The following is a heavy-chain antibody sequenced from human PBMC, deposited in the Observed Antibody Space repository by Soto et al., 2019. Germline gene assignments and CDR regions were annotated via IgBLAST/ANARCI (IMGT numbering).Heavy chain of an antibody. V-gene: IGHV3-30-3*01. CDR1: GFTFSRFS. J-gene: IGHJ6*02. CDR3: ARDHGMFLSYYYYGMDV. CDR2: ISYDGSNT. D-gene: IGHD3-10*02. Sequence: SGGSLRLSCAASGFTFSRFSMHWVRQAPGKGLAWVAVISYDGSNTHYAESVKGRFNISRDDSKNTVYLQMNNLRGEDSAVYYCARDHGMFLSYYYYGMDVWGQGTTVT.